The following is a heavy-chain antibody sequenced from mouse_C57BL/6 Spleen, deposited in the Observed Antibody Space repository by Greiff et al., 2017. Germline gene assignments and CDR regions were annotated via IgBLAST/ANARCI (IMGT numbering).Heavy chain of an antibody. J-gene: IGHJ2*01. V-gene: IGHV1-80*01. D-gene: IGHD4-1*01. CDR1: GYAFSSYW. CDR3: ARWVTGTGCDY. CDR2: IYPGDGDT. Sequence: QVQLQQSGAELVKPGATVKISCKASGYAFSSYWMNWVKQRPGTGLEWIGQIYPGDGDTNYNGKFKGKATLTADKSSSTAYMQLSSLTSEDSAVYFCARWVTGTGCDYWGQGTTLTASS.